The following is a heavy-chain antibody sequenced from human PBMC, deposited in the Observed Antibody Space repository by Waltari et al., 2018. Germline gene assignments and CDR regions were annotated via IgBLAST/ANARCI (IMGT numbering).Heavy chain of an antibody. CDR1: GYTFPGYY. J-gene: IGHJ4*02. CDR2: INPNSGGT. D-gene: IGHD6-13*01. Sequence: QVQLVQSGAEVKKPGASVQVSCTASGYTFPGYYLHWVRKAPGQGLEWMGWINPNSGGTNYEQKFQGRVTMTRDTSISTAYMELSRLRSDDTAVYYCAREIAAAGIHFDYWGQGTLVTVSS. V-gene: IGHV1-2*02. CDR3: AREIAAAGIHFDY.